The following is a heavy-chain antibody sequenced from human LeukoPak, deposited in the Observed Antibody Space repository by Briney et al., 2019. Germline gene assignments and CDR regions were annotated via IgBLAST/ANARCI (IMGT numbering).Heavy chain of an antibody. CDR3: ARGGPSRGSGFYYFDS. J-gene: IGHJ4*02. CDR1: GYTFTGYY. V-gene: IGHV1-2*02. CDR2: INPNSGDT. D-gene: IGHD6-19*01. Sequence: VASVEVSCKASGYTFTGYYIHWVRQAPGQGLEWMGWINPNSGDTHYAQKFKGRVTMTRDTSISTGYMELSRLTSDDTALYYCARGGPSRGSGFYYFDSWGQGTPVTVSS.